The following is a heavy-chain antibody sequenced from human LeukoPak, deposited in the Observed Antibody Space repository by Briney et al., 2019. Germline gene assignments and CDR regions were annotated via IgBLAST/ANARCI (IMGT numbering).Heavy chain of an antibody. CDR3: AMTSSGWYSAFDY. CDR1: GASISGYY. D-gene: IGHD6-19*01. Sequence: PSETLSLTCTVSGASISGYYWSWIRQPPGKGLEWIGYIYYSGSTNYNPSLKSRVTISVDTSKNQFSLKLSSVTAADTAVYYCAMTSSGWYSAFDYWGQGTLVTVSS. V-gene: IGHV4-59*01. CDR2: IYYSGST. J-gene: IGHJ4*02.